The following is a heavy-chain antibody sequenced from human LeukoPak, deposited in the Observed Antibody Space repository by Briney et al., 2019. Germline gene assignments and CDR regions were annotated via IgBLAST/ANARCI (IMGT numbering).Heavy chain of an antibody. CDR3: ARGRGTLDY. CDR2: INHSGST. CDR1: GGSFSGYY. Sequence: PSGTLSLTCAVYGGSFSGYYWSWIRQTPGKGLECIGEINHSGSTNYNPSLKSRVTISVDTSKNQFSLKLSSVTAADTAVYYCARGRGTLDYWGQGTLVTVSS. V-gene: IGHV4-34*01. J-gene: IGHJ4*02. D-gene: IGHD3-10*01.